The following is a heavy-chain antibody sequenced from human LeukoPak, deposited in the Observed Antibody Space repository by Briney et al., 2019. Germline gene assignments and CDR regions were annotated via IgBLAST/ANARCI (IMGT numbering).Heavy chain of an antibody. D-gene: IGHD6-19*01. J-gene: IGHJ4*02. CDR3: ARASSSGWYPRYYFDY. Sequence: ASVKVSCKASGYTFTGYYMHWVRQAPGQGLEWMGWINPNSGGTNYAQKFQGRVTMTRDTSISTAYMELSRLGSDDTAVYYCARASSSGWYPRYYFDYWGQGTLVTVSS. V-gene: IGHV1-2*02. CDR1: GYTFTGYY. CDR2: INPNSGGT.